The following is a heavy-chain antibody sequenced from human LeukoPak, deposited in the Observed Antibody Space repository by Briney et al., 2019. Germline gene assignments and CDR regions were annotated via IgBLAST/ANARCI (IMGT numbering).Heavy chain of an antibody. J-gene: IGHJ1*01. V-gene: IGHV4-39*01. CDR3: ARRRYYDGSGYLE. Sequence: PSETLSLTCSVSGDSISRSDSYWDWIRQPPGKGLQWIGTIHYSGRTYYSPSLKSRVTMSVDTSNNQFSLNLRSVTAADTAVYYCARRRYYDGSGYLEWGQGTLLSVSS. CDR1: GDSISRSDSY. CDR2: IHYSGRT. D-gene: IGHD3-22*01.